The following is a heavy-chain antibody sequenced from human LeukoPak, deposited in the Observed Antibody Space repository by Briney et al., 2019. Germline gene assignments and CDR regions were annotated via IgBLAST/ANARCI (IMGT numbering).Heavy chain of an antibody. Sequence: GASVKVSCKASGYTFTNYTINWVRLAPGQGLEWMGWINTNTGNPTYAQGFTGRFVFSLDTSVSTAYLQISSLKAEDTAVYYCARDLGNPYFDYWGQGTLVTVSS. D-gene: IGHD4-23*01. CDR3: ARDLGNPYFDY. J-gene: IGHJ4*02. CDR2: INTNTGNP. CDR1: GYTFTNYT. V-gene: IGHV7-4-1*02.